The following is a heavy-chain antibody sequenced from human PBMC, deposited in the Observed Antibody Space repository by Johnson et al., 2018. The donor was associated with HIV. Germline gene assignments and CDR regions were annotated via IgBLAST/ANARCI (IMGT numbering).Heavy chain of an antibody. CDR1: GFTFSDHY. CDR3: AKDVGNYWPNAFDI. J-gene: IGHJ3*02. Sequence: VPLVESGGGLVKPGGSLRLSCVGSGFTFSDHYMSWVRQAPGQGLEWVANIKQDGSEKYYVDSVKGRFTISRDNAKNSLYLQMNSLRAEDTAVYYCAKDVGNYWPNAFDIWGQGTTVTVSS. CDR2: IKQDGSEK. D-gene: IGHD3-22*01. V-gene: IGHV3-7*05.